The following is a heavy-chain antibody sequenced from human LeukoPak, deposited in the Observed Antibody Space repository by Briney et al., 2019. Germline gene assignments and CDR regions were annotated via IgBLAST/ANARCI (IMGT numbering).Heavy chain of an antibody. V-gene: IGHV3-49*03. CDR3: ARESGDLSLYYMDV. Sequence: GGSLRLSCTTSGFTFADYAMSWFRQAPGKGLEWVGFIRSKSNGGTTHYAASVEGRFTISRDNSKNTLYLQMNSLRAEDTAVYYCARESGDLSLYYMDVWGKGTTVTVSS. D-gene: IGHD4-17*01. J-gene: IGHJ6*03. CDR2: IRSKSNGGTT. CDR1: GFTFADYA.